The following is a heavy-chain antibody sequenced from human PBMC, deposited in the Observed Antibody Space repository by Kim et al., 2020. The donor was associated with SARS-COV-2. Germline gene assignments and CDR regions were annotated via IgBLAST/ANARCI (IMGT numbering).Heavy chain of an antibody. CDR2: INPSGGST. CDR1: GYTFTSYY. V-gene: IGHV1-46*01. J-gene: IGHJ6*02. CDR3: AREPAPSHPYYYYGMDV. Sequence: ASVKVSCKASGYTFTSYYMHWVRQAPGQGLEWMGIINPSGGSTSYAQKFQGRVTMTRDTSTSTVYMELSSLRSEDTAVYYCAREPAPSHPYYYYGMDVWGQGTTVTVSS.